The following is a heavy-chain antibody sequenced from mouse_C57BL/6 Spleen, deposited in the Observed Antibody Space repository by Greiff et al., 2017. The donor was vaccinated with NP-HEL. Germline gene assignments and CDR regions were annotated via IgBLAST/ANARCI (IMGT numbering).Heavy chain of an antibody. CDR1: GFTFSSYA. Sequence: EVKLVESGGGLVKPGGSLKLSCAASGFTFSSYAMSWVRQTPEKRLEWVATISDGGSYTYYPDNVKGRFTISRDNAKNNLYLQMSHLKSEDTAMYYCARDLLLRAYWGQGTLVTVSA. CDR2: ISDGGSYT. D-gene: IGHD1-1*01. V-gene: IGHV5-4*01. CDR3: ARDLLLRAY. J-gene: IGHJ3*01.